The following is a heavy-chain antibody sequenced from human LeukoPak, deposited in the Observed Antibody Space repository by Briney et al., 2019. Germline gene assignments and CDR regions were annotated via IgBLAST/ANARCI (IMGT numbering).Heavy chain of an antibody. D-gene: IGHD1-1*01. CDR2: IYYSGST. CDR1: GGSITSYY. J-gene: IGHJ5*02. CDR3: ARPVPSRLGWFDP. Sequence: SETLSLACTVSGGSITSYYWSWIRQPPGKGLECIGYIYYSGSTNYNPSLKSRVTISVDTSKNQFSLKLSSVTAADTAVYYCARPVPSRLGWFDPWGQGTLVTVSS. V-gene: IGHV4-59*08.